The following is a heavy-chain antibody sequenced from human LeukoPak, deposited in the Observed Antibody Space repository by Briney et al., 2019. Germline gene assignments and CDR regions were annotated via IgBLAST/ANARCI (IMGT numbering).Heavy chain of an antibody. J-gene: IGHJ6*02. V-gene: IGHV3-23*01. CDR3: ARDCLTYSTRGLEV. Sequence: PGGSLRLSCSASGFTFRIYDMTWVRQAPGKGLEWVSSIGGSGSSTYYTDSVKGRFTISRDNSKNTLYLQMNSLRAEDTAVYFCARDCLTYSTRGLEVWGQGTTVTVSS. D-gene: IGHD2-2*01. CDR2: IGGSGSST. CDR1: GFTFRIYD.